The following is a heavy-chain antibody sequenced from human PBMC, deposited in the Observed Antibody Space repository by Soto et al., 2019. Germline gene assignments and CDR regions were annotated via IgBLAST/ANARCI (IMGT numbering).Heavy chain of an antibody. V-gene: IGHV1-18*01. Sequence: ASVKVSCKASGYTFTSYGISWVRQAPGQGLEWMGWISAYNGNTNYAQKLQGRVTMTTDTSTSTAYMELRSLRSDDTAVYYCASSRQHSRRRNWFDPWGQGTLVTVSS. CDR3: ASSRQHSRRRNWFDP. J-gene: IGHJ5*02. CDR2: ISAYNGNT. CDR1: GYTFTSYG. D-gene: IGHD6-13*01.